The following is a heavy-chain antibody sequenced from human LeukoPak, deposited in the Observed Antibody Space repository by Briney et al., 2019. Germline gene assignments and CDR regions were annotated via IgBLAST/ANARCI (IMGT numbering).Heavy chain of an antibody. Sequence: QPGGSLRLSCAASGFTFSSYGMHWVRQAPGKGLEWVAVISYDGSNKYYADSVKGRFTISRDNSKNTLYLQMNSLRAEDTAVYYCARDSLYDFWSGYPAYYFDYWGQGTLVTVSS. CDR3: ARDSLYDFWSGYPAYYFDY. J-gene: IGHJ4*02. D-gene: IGHD3-3*01. CDR1: GFTFSSYG. CDR2: ISYDGSNK. V-gene: IGHV3-30*03.